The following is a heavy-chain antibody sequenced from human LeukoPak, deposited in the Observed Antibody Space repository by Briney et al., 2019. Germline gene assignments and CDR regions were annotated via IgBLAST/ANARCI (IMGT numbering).Heavy chain of an antibody. J-gene: IGHJ4*02. D-gene: IGHD6-13*01. CDR3: AKIAAAGTSSFDY. V-gene: IGHV3-23*01. CDR2: ISGSGGST. CDR1: GFTFSSYW. Sequence: PGGSLRLSCAASGFTFSSYWMSWVRQAPGKGLEWVSAISGSGGSTYYADSVKGRFTISRDNSKNTLYLQMNSLGAEDTAVYYCAKIAAAGTSSFDYWGQGTLVTVSS.